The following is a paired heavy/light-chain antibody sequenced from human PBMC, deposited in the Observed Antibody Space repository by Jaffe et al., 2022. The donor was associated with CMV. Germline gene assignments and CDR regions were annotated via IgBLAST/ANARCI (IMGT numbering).Light chain of an antibody. Sequence: DIVVTQSPDSLAVSLGERATINCKSSQSLLYSSSNKNYLAWYQQKPGQPPKLLIYWASTRESGVPDRFSGSGSGTDFTLTISSLQAEDVAVYYCHQYFSSRWTFGQGTKVEIK. CDR3: HQYFSSRWT. CDR1: QSLLYSSSNKNY. J-gene: IGKJ1*01. CDR2: WAS. V-gene: IGKV4-1*01.
Heavy chain of an antibody. D-gene: IGHD6-19*01. V-gene: IGHV3-23*01. CDR1: GFTFSTYA. CDR3: AKTFAVAVSGPQI. Sequence: EVRLLESGGGFVQPGGSLRLSCAASGFTFSTYAMTWVRQAPGKGLEWVSSISGSGRTTDYADFVKGRFTISRDNNENTLFLQMNSLRAEDTAVYYCAKTFAVAVSGPQIGGQGTLVTVSS. CDR2: ISGSGRTT. J-gene: IGHJ4*02.